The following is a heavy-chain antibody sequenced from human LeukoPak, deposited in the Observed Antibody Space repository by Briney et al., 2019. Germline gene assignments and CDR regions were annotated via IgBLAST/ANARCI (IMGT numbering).Heavy chain of an antibody. CDR2: IYYSGST. Sequence: SETLSLTCTVSGGSISSNYWSWIRQPPGKGLEWIGYIYYSGSTNYNPSLKSRVTISVDTSKNQFSLKLSSVTAADTAVYYCARDSHNSGNYYYGMDVWGQGTTVTVSS. J-gene: IGHJ6*02. V-gene: IGHV4-59*01. D-gene: IGHD4-23*01. CDR3: ARDSHNSGNYYYGMDV. CDR1: GGSISSNY.